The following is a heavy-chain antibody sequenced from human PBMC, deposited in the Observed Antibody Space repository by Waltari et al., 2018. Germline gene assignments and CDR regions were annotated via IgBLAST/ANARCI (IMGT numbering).Heavy chain of an antibody. CDR1: GYTFTDYY. CDR2: VDPEDGET. D-gene: IGHD2-15*01. V-gene: IGHV1-69-2*01. Sequence: EVQLVQSGSAVKKPGAAVRISCKASGYTFTDYYIHWVHKAPGKGLEWMGLVDPEDGETIYSEKFQGRVTINADTSTATAYMELRSLRSEDTALYFCATTGYCDGGTCLMMSWGQGTLVTVSS. J-gene: IGHJ5*02. CDR3: ATTGYCDGGTCLMMS.